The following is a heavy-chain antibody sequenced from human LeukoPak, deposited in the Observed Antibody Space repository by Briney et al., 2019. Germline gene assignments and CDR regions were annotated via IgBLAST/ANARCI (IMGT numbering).Heavy chain of an antibody. D-gene: IGHD4/OR15-4a*01. V-gene: IGHV3-53*01. Sequence: GGSLRLSCAASGFTVSSNHMSWVRQAPGKGLEWVSVIYSGGSTDYADSVKGRFTISRDNSKNTLYLQMNSLRAEDTAVYHCARGPAGCNWGQGTLVTVSS. CDR2: IYSGGST. CDR1: GFTVSSNH. CDR3: ARGPAGCN. J-gene: IGHJ4*02.